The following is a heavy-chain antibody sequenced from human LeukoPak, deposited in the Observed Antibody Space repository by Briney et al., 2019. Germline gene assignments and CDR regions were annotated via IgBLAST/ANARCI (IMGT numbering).Heavy chain of an antibody. V-gene: IGHV3-7*04. D-gene: IGHD5-18*01. CDR3: ARAEGYSYAFYFVY. CDR2: IKYGGSEK. CDR1: GFTFSSYW. J-gene: IGHJ4*02. Sequence: HPGGSLRPTCAASGFTFSSYWMTWVRQAPGKGREWVANIKYGGSEKYYADSVKGRFTISRDNAKNSLYLQMNSLRAEDTAVYFCARAEGYSYAFYFVYWGQGTLVTVSS.